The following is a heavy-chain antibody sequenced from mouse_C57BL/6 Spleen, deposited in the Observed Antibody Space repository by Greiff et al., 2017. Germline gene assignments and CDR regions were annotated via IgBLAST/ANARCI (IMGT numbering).Heavy chain of an antibody. J-gene: IGHJ3*01. D-gene: IGHD2-2*01. Sequence: QVQLQQPGAELVMPGASVKLSCKASGYTFTSYWMHWVKQRPGQGLEWIGEIDPSDSYTNYNQKFKGKSTLTVDKSSSTAYMQLSSLTSEDSAVYYCGRTDYGNDSWFAYWGQGTLVTVSA. V-gene: IGHV1-69*01. CDR3: GRTDYGNDSWFAY. CDR2: IDPSDSYT. CDR1: GYTFTSYW.